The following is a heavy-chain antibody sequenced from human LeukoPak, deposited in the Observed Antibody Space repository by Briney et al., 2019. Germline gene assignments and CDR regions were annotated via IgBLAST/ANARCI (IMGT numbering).Heavy chain of an antibody. CDR2: FSGSGGST. D-gene: IGHD6-19*01. CDR1: GFTFRLYA. J-gene: IGHJ4*02. V-gene: IGHV3-23*01. Sequence: GVPLRLSCAPSGFTFRLYAMRWLRQSPGKALEWVSAFSGSGGSTYYADSVKGRFTISRDNSKNTLYLQMNSLRAEDTAVYYCAKAQGYSSGNYFDYWGQGTLVTVSS. CDR3: AKAQGYSSGNYFDY.